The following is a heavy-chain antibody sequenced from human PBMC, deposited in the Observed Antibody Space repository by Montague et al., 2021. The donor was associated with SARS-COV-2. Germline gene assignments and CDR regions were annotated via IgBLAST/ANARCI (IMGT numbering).Heavy chain of an antibody. CDR3: ATNKYCTLHDCLYGRHYFDH. V-gene: IGHV3-48*03. CDR1: GFAFFTFD. J-gene: IGHJ4*02. CDR2: INSSGATI. Sequence: SLRLSCAATGFAFFTFDMAWVRQAPGRGLDWISDINSSGATILYADSLKGRFTISRDNIQKSLYLQMNSLRAEDTAVYYCATNKYCTLHDCLYGRHYFDHWGQGTLVTVSS. D-gene: IGHD2-8*01.